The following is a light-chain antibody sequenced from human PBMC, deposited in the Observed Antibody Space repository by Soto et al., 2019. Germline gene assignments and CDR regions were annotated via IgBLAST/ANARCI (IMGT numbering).Light chain of an antibody. CDR3: QQSANWPLT. V-gene: IGKV3-11*01. Sequence: EIVLTQSPATLSLSPGERATLSCRASQIVSSYFAWYQQKPGQSPRLLIYDASNRATAIPARFSGSGSGTDLTLTISSLEPEDFAVYYCQQSANWPLTFGQGTKV. J-gene: IGKJ1*01. CDR2: DAS. CDR1: QIVSSY.